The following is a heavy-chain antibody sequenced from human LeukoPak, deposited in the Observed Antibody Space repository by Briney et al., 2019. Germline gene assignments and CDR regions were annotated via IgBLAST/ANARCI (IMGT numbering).Heavy chain of an antibody. D-gene: IGHD6-19*01. CDR3: ARDKLGSGYSSDFDS. Sequence: GGSLRVSCAASGFSVSSNYINWVRQAPGKGLEWVSAIYTGGTTYYADSVKGRFTISRDNSKNTLYLQMNSLRAEDTAVYYCARDKLGSGYSSDFDSWGQGTLVTVSS. CDR1: GFSVSSNY. J-gene: IGHJ4*02. V-gene: IGHV3-66*02. CDR2: IYTGGTT.